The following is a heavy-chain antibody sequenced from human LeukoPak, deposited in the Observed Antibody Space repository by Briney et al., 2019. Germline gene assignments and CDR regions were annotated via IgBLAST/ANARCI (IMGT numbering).Heavy chain of an antibody. Sequence: ASVKVSCKASGYTFTSYGISWVRQAPGQGLEWMGWISAYNGNTNYAQKLQGRVTMTTDTSTSTAYMELRSLRSDDTAVYYCARVNVGSCWYLTYYYYYYMDVWGKGTTVTVSS. CDR3: ARVNVGSCWYLTYYYYYYMDV. J-gene: IGHJ6*03. CDR1: GYTFTSYG. CDR2: ISAYNGNT. D-gene: IGHD6-13*01. V-gene: IGHV1-18*01.